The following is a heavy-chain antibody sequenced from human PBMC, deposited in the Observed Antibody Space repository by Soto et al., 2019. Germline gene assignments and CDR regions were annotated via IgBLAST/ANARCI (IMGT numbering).Heavy chain of an antibody. J-gene: IGHJ4*02. V-gene: IGHV1-46*03. CDR1: GYNFTSYY. CDR3: ASPGFGSSPDGVRYYFDY. CDR2: INPSGGST. D-gene: IGHD1-26*01. Sequence: ASVKVSCKASGYNFTSYYMHWVRQAPGQGLEWMGIINPSGGSTSYAQKFQGRVTMTRDTSTSTVYMELSSLRSEDTAVYYCASPGFGSSPDGVRYYFDYWGQGTLVTVSS.